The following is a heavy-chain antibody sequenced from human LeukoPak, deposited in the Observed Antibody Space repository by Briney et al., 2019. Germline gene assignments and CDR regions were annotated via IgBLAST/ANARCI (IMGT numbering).Heavy chain of an antibody. D-gene: IGHD6-19*01. CDR3: ARGGGIAVAGTSYYGMDV. J-gene: IGHJ6*02. V-gene: IGHV1-2*04. CDR2: INPNSGGT. CDR1: GYTFNGYY. Sequence: ASVKVSCKASGYTFNGYYMHWVRQARGQGLEWMGWINPNSGGTNYAQKFQGWVTMTRDTSISTAYMELSRLRSDDTAVYYCARGGGIAVAGTSYYGMDVWGQGTTVTVSS.